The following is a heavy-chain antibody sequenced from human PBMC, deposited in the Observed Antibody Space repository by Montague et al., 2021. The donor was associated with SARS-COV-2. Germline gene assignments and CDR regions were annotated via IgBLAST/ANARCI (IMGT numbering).Heavy chain of an antibody. CDR2: NNYSGST. CDR1: GGSISSGGYC. D-gene: IGHD6-13*01. J-gene: IGHJ4*01. CDR3: ARDVAWYYSSWFDY. V-gene: IGHV4-31*03. Sequence: TLSLTCTVSGGSISSGGYCWSWMRPDKGKGWEWKRYNNYSGSTNSNPNSKSRVTISVDKTKNQLSLKLSTVTAAATAVYYCARDVAWYYSSWFDYWGQGTLVTVSS.